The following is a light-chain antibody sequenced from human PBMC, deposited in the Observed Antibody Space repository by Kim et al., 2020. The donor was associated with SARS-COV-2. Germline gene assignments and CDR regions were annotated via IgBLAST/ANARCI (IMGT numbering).Light chain of an antibody. CDR1: SGSVASQS. Sequence: GKTVSVCCARSSGSVASQSVQGCQQRPGSAPTSVIYDDNQRPSGVPDRFSGSIDSSSNSASLTISGLKTEDEADYYCQSYDDNIWVFGGGTQLTVL. V-gene: IGLV6-57*03. CDR2: DDN. CDR3: QSYDDNIWV. J-gene: IGLJ3*02.